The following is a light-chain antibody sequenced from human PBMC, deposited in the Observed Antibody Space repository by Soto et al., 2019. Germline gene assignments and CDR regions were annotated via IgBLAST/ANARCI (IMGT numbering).Light chain of an antibody. CDR3: QQRSNWPRLT. CDR1: QSVSSY. CDR2: GAS. V-gene: IGKV3-11*01. Sequence: EIVLTQSPATLSLSPVEIATLYCRASQSVSSYLAWYQQKPGQAPRFLIYGASTRATGIPARFSGSGSGTEFTLTISSLEPEDFAVYSCQQRSNWPRLTFGGGTNVDI. J-gene: IGKJ4*01.